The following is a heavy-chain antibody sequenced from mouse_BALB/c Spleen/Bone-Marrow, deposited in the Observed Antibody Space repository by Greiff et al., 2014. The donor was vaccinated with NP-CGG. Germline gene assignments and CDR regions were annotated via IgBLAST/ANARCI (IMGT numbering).Heavy chain of an antibody. CDR3: TREGAY. J-gene: IGHJ3*01. Sequence: VQLQQSGAELVKPGASVKLSCKASGYTFTSYYMYWVKQRPGQGLEWIGEINHSNGYTNFNEKFKSKATLTVDKSSSTAYMQLSSLTSEDSAVYYCTREGAYWGQRTLVPVPA. CDR2: INHSNGYT. V-gene: IGHV1S81*02. CDR1: GYTFTSYY.